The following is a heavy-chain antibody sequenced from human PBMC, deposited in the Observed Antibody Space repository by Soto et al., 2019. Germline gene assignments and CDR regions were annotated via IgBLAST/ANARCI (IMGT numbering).Heavy chain of an antibody. CDR3: ARDREQYYYSYYYGMDV. V-gene: IGHV3-30-3*01. J-gene: IGHJ6*02. Sequence: GGSLRLSCAASRFTFSSYAMHWVRQAPGKGLEWVAVISYDGSNKYYADSVKGRFTISRDNSKNTLFLQMNSLRAEDTAVYYCARDREQYYYSYYYGMDVWGQGTTVTVSS. CDR1: RFTFSSYA. CDR2: ISYDGSNK.